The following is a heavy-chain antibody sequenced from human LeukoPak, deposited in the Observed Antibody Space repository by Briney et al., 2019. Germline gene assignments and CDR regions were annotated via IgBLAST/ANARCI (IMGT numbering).Heavy chain of an antibody. J-gene: IGHJ4*02. Sequence: GGSLRLSCAASGFPFSSYSMHWVRQAPGKGLEWVARLVYDARSDYANSVKGRFSISRDDSKNTLFLDMSNLRVEDTALYYCARDLCAAFDFWGQGVLVTVYS. CDR2: LVYDARS. CDR1: GFPFSSYS. CDR3: ARDLCAAFDF. V-gene: IGHV3-33*01. D-gene: IGHD6-25*01.